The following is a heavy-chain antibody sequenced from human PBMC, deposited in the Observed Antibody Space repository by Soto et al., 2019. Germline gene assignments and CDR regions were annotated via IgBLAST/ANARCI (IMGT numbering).Heavy chain of an antibody. Sequence: ASVKVSCKASGYTFTSYGISWVRQAPGQGLEWMGWISAYNGNTNYAQKLQGKVTMNTYTSTSTGYMELRSLRSDDTAVYYCARGTPHYYDSSGYYLYFQHWGQGTLVTVSS. J-gene: IGHJ1*01. CDR2: ISAYNGNT. V-gene: IGHV1-18*01. CDR3: ARGTPHYYDSSGYYLYFQH. CDR1: GYTFTSYG. D-gene: IGHD3-22*01.